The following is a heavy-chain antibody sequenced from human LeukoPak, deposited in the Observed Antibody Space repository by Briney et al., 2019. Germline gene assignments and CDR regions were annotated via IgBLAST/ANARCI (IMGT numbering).Heavy chain of an antibody. Sequence: GGSLRLSCAASGFTFSNYWMTWVRQAPGKGLEWVANIKQDGSEKYYVDSVKGRFTISRDNAKNSFHLQMNSLRAEDTAVYYCAREVIAVAGSIDYWGQGTLVTVSS. J-gene: IGHJ4*02. D-gene: IGHD6-19*01. CDR3: AREVIAVAGSIDY. CDR1: GFTFSNYW. V-gene: IGHV3-7*01. CDR2: IKQDGSEK.